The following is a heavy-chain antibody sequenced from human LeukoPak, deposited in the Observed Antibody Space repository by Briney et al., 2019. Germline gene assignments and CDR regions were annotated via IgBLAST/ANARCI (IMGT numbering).Heavy chain of an antibody. CDR1: GGTFSSYA. J-gene: IGHJ4*02. D-gene: IGHD1-14*01. CDR2: ITPILGIA. Sequence: SVKVSCKASGGTFSSYAISWVRQAPGQGLEWMGRITPILGIANYAQKFQGRVTITADKSTSTAYMELSSLRSEDTAVYYCVCGTGGNYFDYWGQGTLVTVSS. V-gene: IGHV1-69*04. CDR3: VCGTGGNYFDY.